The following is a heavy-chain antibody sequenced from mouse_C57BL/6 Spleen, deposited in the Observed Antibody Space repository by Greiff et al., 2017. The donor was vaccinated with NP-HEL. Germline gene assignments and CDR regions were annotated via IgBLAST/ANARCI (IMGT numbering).Heavy chain of an antibody. Sequence: QVQLQQSDAELVKPGASVKISCKASGYTFTDHTIHWMKQRPEQGLEWIGYIYPRDGSTKYNEKFKGKATLTADKSSSTAYMQLNSLTSEDSAVYFFARGRGWLLPSMDYWGQGTSVTVSS. D-gene: IGHD2-3*01. V-gene: IGHV1-78*01. CDR3: ARGRGWLLPSMDY. CDR2: IYPRDGST. J-gene: IGHJ4*01. CDR1: GYTFTDHT.